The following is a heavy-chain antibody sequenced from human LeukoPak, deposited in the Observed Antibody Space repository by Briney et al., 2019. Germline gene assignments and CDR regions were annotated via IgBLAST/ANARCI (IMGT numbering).Heavy chain of an antibody. CDR3: ARMSGGGNSMGDFDY. D-gene: IGHD4-23*01. Sequence: GGSLRLSCAASGFTFSSYGMHWVRQAPGKGLEWVAVIWYDGSNKYYAGSVKGRFTISRDNSKNTLYLQMNSLRAEDTAVYYCARMSGGGNSMGDFDYWGQGTLVTVSS. V-gene: IGHV3-33*01. CDR2: IWYDGSNK. CDR1: GFTFSSYG. J-gene: IGHJ4*02.